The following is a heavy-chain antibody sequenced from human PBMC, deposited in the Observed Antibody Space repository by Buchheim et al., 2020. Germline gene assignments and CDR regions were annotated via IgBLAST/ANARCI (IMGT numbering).Heavy chain of an antibody. CDR3: ARDSVGEAAAGTSWFDP. CDR2: IIPILGIA. CDR1: GGTFSSYA. V-gene: IGHV1-69*04. J-gene: IGHJ5*02. Sequence: QVQLVQSGAEVKKPGSSVKVSCKASGGTFSSYAISWVRQAPGQGLEWMGRIIPILGIANYAQKFQGRVTITPDKSPSTAYMELSSLRSEDTAVYYCARDSVGEAAAGTSWFDPWGQGTL. D-gene: IGHD6-13*01.